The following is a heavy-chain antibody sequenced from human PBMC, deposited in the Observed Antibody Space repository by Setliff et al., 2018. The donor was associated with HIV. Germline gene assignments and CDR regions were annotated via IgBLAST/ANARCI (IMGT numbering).Heavy chain of an antibody. CDR2: IYTSGST. D-gene: IGHD6-19*01. Sequence: ASETLSLTCTVSGGSMSTYYWSWIRQPPGKGLEWIGYIYTSGSTNYNPSLRSRVTISVDTSKNHFSLRLSSVTAADTAVYYCASGREAVAGALHFDYWGQGTLVTVSS. V-gene: IGHV4-4*08. J-gene: IGHJ4*02. CDR3: ASGREAVAGALHFDY. CDR1: GGSMSTYY.